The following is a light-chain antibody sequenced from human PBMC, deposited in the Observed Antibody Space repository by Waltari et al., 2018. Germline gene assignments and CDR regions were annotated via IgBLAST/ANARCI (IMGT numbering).Light chain of an antibody. J-gene: IGLJ2*01. Sequence: QSALTQPASVSGSPGQSIALSCTATSSDIGGHIHVSCYQHHPGKAPKIIIYNVHNRPSGVSDRFSGSKSGNTASLTISGLQAEDEADYYCGSYRSGSTLVFGGGTRLTVL. V-gene: IGLV2-14*03. CDR1: SSDIGGHIH. CDR2: NVH. CDR3: GSYRSGSTLV.